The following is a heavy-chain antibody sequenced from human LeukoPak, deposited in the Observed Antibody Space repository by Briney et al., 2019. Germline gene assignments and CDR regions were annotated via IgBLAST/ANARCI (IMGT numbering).Heavy chain of an antibody. V-gene: IGHV4-39*01. CDR3: ARPEKNGNYHY. D-gene: IGHD1-7*01. CDR2: IYYSGRT. Sequence: SETLSLTCTVSGGSIKSSSYYWGWIRQPPGKGLEWIGSIYYSGRTYYNPSLKSRVTISVDTSKNQVSLKLSSVTAADSAVYYCARPEKNGNYHYWGQGTLVTVS. CDR1: GGSIKSSSYY. J-gene: IGHJ4*02.